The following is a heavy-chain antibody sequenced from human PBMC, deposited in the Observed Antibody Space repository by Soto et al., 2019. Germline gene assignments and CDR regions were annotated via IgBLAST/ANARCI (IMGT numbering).Heavy chain of an antibody. CDR2: ISWNSGSI. CDR1: GFTFDDYA. D-gene: IGHD2-15*01. J-gene: IGHJ6*02. V-gene: IGHV3-9*01. Sequence: SLRLSCAASGFTFDDYAMYWVRQAPGKGLEWVSGISWNSGSIGYADSVKGRFTISRDNAKNSLYLQMNSLRAEDTALYYCAKDPYCSGGSCYRRLTGYDYGMDVWGQGTTVTAP. CDR3: AKDPYCSGGSCYRRLTGYDYGMDV.